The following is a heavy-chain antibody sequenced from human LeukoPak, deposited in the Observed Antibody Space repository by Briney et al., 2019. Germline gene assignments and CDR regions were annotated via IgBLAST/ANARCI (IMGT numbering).Heavy chain of an antibody. Sequence: GSLLLSCAAAGFTFSSYWMSWVRQAPGKGLEGVANIKEDGSEKDYVYSVKGRFTISRDNAKNSLYLQMNSLRAEDTAVYYCAKDPNGDYIGTFDIWDQGTMVTVSS. CDR1: GFTFSSYW. CDR3: AKDPNGDYIGTFDI. D-gene: IGHD4-17*01. CDR2: IKEDGSEK. J-gene: IGHJ3*02. V-gene: IGHV3-7*03.